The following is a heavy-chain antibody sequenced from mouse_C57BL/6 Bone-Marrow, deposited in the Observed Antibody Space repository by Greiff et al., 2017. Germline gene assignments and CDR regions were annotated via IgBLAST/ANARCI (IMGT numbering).Heavy chain of an antibody. Sequence: VQLQQPGAELVKPGASVKLSCKASGYTFTSYWITWVKQRPGQGLEWIGDIYPGSGSPNYNETFKSKATLTVDTSSSTAYMQLSSLTSEDSAVYCCAIDSSGFPGFAYWGQGTLVTVSA. CDR1: GYTFTSYW. V-gene: IGHV1-55*01. D-gene: IGHD3-2*02. CDR2: IYPGSGSP. CDR3: AIDSSGFPGFAY. J-gene: IGHJ3*01.